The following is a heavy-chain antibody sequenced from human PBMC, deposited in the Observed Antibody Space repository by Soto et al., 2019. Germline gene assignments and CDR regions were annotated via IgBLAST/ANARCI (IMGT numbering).Heavy chain of an antibody. CDR3: ARELAAAGNVDYYYGMDV. Sequence: XPVKVSSPASGYPFTSYYMHWVRQASGQGLEWMGIINPSGGSTSYAQKFQGRVTMTRDTSTSTVYMELSSLRSEDTAVYYCARELAAAGNVDYYYGMDVCGQGTTVTVSS. CDR1: GYPFTSYY. CDR2: INPSGGST. D-gene: IGHD6-13*01. J-gene: IGHJ6*02. V-gene: IGHV1-46*01.